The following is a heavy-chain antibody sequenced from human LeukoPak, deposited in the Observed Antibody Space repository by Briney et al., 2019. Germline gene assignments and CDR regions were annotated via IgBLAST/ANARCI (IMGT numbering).Heavy chain of an antibody. V-gene: IGHV4-59*12. D-gene: IGHD3-9*01. CDR2: IYYSGST. Sequence: SETLSLTCAVYGGSFSGYYWSWIRQPPGKGLEWIGCIYYSGSTNYNPSFKSRVTISIDTSKNQFSLKLSSVTAADTAVYYCARHYDILTGHDYWGQGTLVTVSS. J-gene: IGHJ4*02. CDR1: GGSFSGYY. CDR3: ARHYDILTGHDY.